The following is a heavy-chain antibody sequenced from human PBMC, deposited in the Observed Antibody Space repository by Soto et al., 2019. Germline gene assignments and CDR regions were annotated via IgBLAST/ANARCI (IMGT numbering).Heavy chain of an antibody. CDR1: GGTFSSYT. D-gene: IGHD3-16*01. V-gene: IGHV1-69*02. CDR2: IIPILGIA. Sequence: QVQLVQSGAEVKKPGSSVKVSCKASGGTFSSYTISWVRQAPGQGLEWRGRIIPILGIANYAQKFQGRVTITADKSTSTAYMELSSLRSEDTAVYYCARGGDGYLDDAFDIWGQGTMVTVSS. J-gene: IGHJ3*02. CDR3: ARGGDGYLDDAFDI.